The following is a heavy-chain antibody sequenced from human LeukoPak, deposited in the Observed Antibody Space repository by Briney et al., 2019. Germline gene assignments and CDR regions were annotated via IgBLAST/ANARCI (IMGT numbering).Heavy chain of an antibody. J-gene: IGHJ4*02. V-gene: IGHV3-11*06. Sequence: GGSLRLSCAASGFTFSDYYMSWIRQAPGKGLEWVSYISSSSSYTNYADSVKGRFTISRDNAKNSLYLQMNSLRAEDTAVYYGAKGNSRTLREYGSGSFSYWGQGTLVTVSS. CDR1: GFTFSDYY. CDR3: AKGNSRTLREYGSGSFSY. CDR2: ISSSSSYT. D-gene: IGHD3-10*01.